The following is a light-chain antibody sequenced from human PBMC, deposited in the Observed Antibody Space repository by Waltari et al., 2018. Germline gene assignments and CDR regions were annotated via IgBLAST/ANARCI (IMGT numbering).Light chain of an antibody. CDR3: QQYANVPYT. CDR2: DAS. J-gene: IGKJ2*01. Sequence: DIQLTQSPSSLSASVGDRVTITCQASQDISHYFNWYQQKPGKAPKLLLYDASNLITGVPTKFTGGGSGTDFTLTISSLQPEDIATYFCQQYANVPYTFGQGTKVEIK. V-gene: IGKV1-33*01. CDR1: QDISHY.